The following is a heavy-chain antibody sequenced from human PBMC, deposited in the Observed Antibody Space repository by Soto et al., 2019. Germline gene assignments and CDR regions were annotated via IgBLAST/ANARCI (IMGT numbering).Heavy chain of an antibody. Sequence: VRLSCAASGFTFSSYWMSWVRQAPGKGLEWVANIKQDGSEKNYVDSVKGRFTISRDNAKKSLYLQMNSLRAEDTAVYYCTRVTVDYWGQGTLVTVSS. CDR2: IKQDGSEK. J-gene: IGHJ4*02. CDR3: TRVTVDY. CDR1: GFTFSSYW. V-gene: IGHV3-7*01.